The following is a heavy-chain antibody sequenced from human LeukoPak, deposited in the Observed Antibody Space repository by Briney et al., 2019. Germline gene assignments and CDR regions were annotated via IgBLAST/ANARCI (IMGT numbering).Heavy chain of an antibody. CDR1: GFIFSSYT. D-gene: IGHD5-24*01. CDR2: ISTSSIYI. CDR3: ARGRDGYNLVDAFDI. Sequence: GGSLRLSCAASGFIFSSYTMNWVRQAPGKGLECVSSISTSSIYIYYADSLKGRFTISRDNARKSLYLQMNSLRAEDTAVYYCARGRDGYNLVDAFDIWGQGTMVTVSS. J-gene: IGHJ3*02. V-gene: IGHV3-21*01.